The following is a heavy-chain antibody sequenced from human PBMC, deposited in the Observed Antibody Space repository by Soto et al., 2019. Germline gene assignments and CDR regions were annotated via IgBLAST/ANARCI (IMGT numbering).Heavy chain of an antibody. J-gene: IGHJ4*02. CDR1: GGTFSSYT. D-gene: IGHD6-13*01. CDR2: IIPILGIA. Sequence: QVQLVHSGAEVKKPGSSVKVSCKASGGTFSSYTISWVRQAPGQGLEWMGRIIPILGIANYAQKFQGRVTITADKSTSTAYMELSSLRSEDTAVYYCATHSSSWPNYYFDYWGQGTLVTVSS. V-gene: IGHV1-69*02. CDR3: ATHSSSWPNYYFDY.